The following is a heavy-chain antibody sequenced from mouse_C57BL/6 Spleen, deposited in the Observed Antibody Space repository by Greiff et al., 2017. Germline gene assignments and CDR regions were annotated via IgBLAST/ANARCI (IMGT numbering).Heavy chain of an antibody. CDR3: TRGGSYYGSSYDYFDY. CDR1: GYSFTGYY. V-gene: IGHV1-42*01. CDR2: INPSTGGT. Sequence: EVQLQQSGPELVKPGASVKISCKASGYSFTGYYMNWVKQSPEKSLEWIGEINPSTGGTTYNQKFKAKATLNVDNASSTAYMQLKSLTAEDSAVYYCTRGGSYYGSSYDYFDYWGQGTTLTVSS. J-gene: IGHJ2*01. D-gene: IGHD1-1*01.